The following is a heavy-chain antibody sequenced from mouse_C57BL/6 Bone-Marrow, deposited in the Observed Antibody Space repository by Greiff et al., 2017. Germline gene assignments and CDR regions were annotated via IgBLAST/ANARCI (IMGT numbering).Heavy chain of an antibody. CDR1: GFTFSDYG. CDR3: ARPIAY. V-gene: IGHV5-17*01. Sequence: EVKLVESGGGLVKPGGSLKLSCAASGFTFSDYGMHWVRQAPEQGLEWVAYISSGSSTIYYADTVKGRFTISRDNAKNTLFLQRTSLRSEDTAMYYCARPIAYWGQGTLVTVSA. J-gene: IGHJ3*01. CDR2: ISSGSSTI.